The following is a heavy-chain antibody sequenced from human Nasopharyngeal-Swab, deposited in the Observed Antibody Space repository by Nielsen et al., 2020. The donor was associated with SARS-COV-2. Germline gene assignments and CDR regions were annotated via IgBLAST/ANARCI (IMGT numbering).Heavy chain of an antibody. D-gene: IGHD1-26*01. V-gene: IGHV1-69*04. J-gene: IGHJ4*02. CDR3: AAFNYSFSGRFSFHS. CDR1: GGTFHTSG. Sequence: GGSLRLSCEASGGTFHTSGISWVRQVPGQGLEWLGRVVPVVGISNYGQRFQGRLTVTADKSTDTAYMELSSLTFEDTATYYCAAFNYSFSGRFSFHSWGQGALVTVSS. CDR2: VVPVVGIS.